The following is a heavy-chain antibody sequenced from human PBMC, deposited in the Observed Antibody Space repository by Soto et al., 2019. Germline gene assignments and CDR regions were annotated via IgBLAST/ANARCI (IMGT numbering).Heavy chain of an antibody. V-gene: IGHV3-30-3*01. CDR1: GFTFSSYA. J-gene: IGHJ5*02. D-gene: IGHD6-19*01. CDR2: ISYDGSNK. CDR3: ARDLSSGWYSSNRPGHNWFDP. Sequence: GGSLRLSCAASGFTFSSYAMHWVRQAPGKGLEWVAVISYDGSNKYYADSVKGRFTISRDNSKNTLYLQMNSLRAEDTAVYYCARDLSSGWYSSNRPGHNWFDPWGQGTLVTVSS.